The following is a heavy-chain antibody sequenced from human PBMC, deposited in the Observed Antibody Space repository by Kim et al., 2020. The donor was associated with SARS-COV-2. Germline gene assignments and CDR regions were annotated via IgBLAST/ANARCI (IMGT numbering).Heavy chain of an antibody. CDR1: GFTFSDDY. CDR3: ARGDYDYIWGSYREKNYYYYGMDV. J-gene: IGHJ6*02. Sequence: GGSRRLSCAASGFTFSDDYMSWIRQAPGKGLEWVSYISSSGSTIYYADSVKGRFTISRDNAKNSLYLQMNSLRAEDTAVYYCARGDYDYIWGSYREKNYYYYGMDVWGQGTTVTVSS. CDR2: ISSSGSTI. V-gene: IGHV3-11*01. D-gene: IGHD3-16*02.